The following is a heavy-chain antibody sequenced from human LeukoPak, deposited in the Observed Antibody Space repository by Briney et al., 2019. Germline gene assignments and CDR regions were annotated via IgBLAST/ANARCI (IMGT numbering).Heavy chain of an antibody. J-gene: IGHJ4*02. Sequence: ASVKVSCKASGYTFTSYDINWVRQATGQGLEWMGSMNPNSGNTGYAQKFQGRVTMTRNTSISTAYMELSSLRSEDTAVYYCARAYYDFWSGYLEAYFDYWGQGTLVTVSS. CDR2: MNPNSGNT. CDR1: GYTFTSYD. CDR3: ARAYYDFWSGYLEAYFDY. D-gene: IGHD3-3*01. V-gene: IGHV1-8*01.